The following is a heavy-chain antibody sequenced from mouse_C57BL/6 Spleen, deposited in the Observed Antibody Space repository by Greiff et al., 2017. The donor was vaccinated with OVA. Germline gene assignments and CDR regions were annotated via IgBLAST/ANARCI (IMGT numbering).Heavy chain of an antibody. Sequence: QVQLQQSGPELVKPGASVKISCKASGYAFSSSWMNWVKQRPGRGLEWIGRIYPGDGDTNYNGKFKGKATLTADKSSSTACMQLSSLTAEASAVYFCAREIYGGLAYWGQGTLVTVSA. V-gene: IGHV1-82*01. D-gene: IGHD1-1*01. J-gene: IGHJ3*01. CDR3: AREIYGGLAY. CDR1: GYAFSSSW. CDR2: IYPGDGDT.